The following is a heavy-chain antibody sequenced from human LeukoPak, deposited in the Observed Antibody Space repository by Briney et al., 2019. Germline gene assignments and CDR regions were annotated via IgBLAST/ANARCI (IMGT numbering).Heavy chain of an antibody. CDR2: ISYDGSNK. CDR1: GFTFSSYA. J-gene: IGHJ4*02. CDR3: AKDMGGAAAGKGFDY. D-gene: IGHD6-13*01. Sequence: HPGRSLRLSCAASGFTFSSYAMHWVRQAPGKGLEWVAVISYDGSNKYYADSVKGRFTISRDNSKNTLYLQMNSLRAEDTALYYCAKDMGGAAAGKGFDYWGQGTLVTVSS. V-gene: IGHV3-30-3*01.